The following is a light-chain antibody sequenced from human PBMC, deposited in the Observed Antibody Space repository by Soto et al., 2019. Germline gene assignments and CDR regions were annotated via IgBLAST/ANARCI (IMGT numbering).Light chain of an antibody. CDR3: QQYSR. J-gene: IGKJ3*01. CDR2: DAS. CDR1: QSISSW. V-gene: IGKV1-5*01. Sequence: DIQITQSPSTLSASVGDRVTITCRASQSISSWLAWYQQKPGKAPTLLIYDASSLESGVPSRFSGSGSGTEFTLTISSLQPDDFATYYCQQYSRFGPGTKVDIK.